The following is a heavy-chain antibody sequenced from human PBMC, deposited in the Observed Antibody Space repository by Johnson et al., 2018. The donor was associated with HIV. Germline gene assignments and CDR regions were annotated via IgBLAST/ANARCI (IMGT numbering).Heavy chain of an antibody. CDR1: GFTFSSYW. CDR3: AKDTIAGVKGDSLI. V-gene: IGHV3-74*01. D-gene: IGHD3-9*01. CDR2: INSDGSST. J-gene: IGHJ3*02. Sequence: VQLVESGGGLVQSGGSLRLSCAASGFTFSSYWMHWVRQGPGKGLVWVSRINSDGSSTRYADSVKGRFTISRDNAKNTLYLQMNSLRAEDTAVYYCAKDTIAGVKGDSLIWGQGTMVTVSS.